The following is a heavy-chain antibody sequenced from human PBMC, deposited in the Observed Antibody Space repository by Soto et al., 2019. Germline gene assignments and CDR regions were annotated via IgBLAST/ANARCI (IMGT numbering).Heavy chain of an antibody. CDR3: ARDLETGTTG. CDR2: ISSSSSTI. V-gene: IGHV3-48*01. Sequence: EVQLVESGGGLVQPGGSLRLSCAASGFTFSSYSMNWVRQAPGKGLEWVSYISSSSSTIYYADSVKGRFTISSDNAKNSLYLQMNSLRAEDTAVYYCARDLETGTTGWGQGTLVTVSS. D-gene: IGHD1-7*01. J-gene: IGHJ4*02. CDR1: GFTFSSYS.